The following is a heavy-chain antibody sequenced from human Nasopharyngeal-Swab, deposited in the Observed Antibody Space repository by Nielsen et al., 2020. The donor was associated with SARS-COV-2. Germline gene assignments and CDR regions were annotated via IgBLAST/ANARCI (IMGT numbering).Heavy chain of an antibody. CDR1: GFTFSSYA. D-gene: IGHD3-16*01. J-gene: IGHJ4*02. CDR3: AKPPGDYVWGSYYFGY. Sequence: GESLKISCAASGFTFSSYAMSWVRQAPGKGLEWVSVIYSGGSSTYYADSVKGRFTISRDNSKNTLYLQMNSLRAEDTAVYYCAKPPGDYVWGSYYFGYWGQGTLVTVSS. CDR2: IYSGGSST. V-gene: IGHV3-23*03.